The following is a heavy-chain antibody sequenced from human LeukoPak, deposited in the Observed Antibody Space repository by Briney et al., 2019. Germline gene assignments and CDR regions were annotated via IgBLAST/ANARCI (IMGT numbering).Heavy chain of an antibody. CDR1: GYTFSGNY. D-gene: IGHD1-26*01. CDR2: INPNSGGT. V-gene: IGHV1-2*02. CDR3: ARPAGSYSYYFDY. J-gene: IGHJ4*02. Sequence: ASVKVSCKASGYTFSGNYMHWVRQAPGQGLEWIGWINPNSGGTNYAQKFQGRVTMTRDTSISTAYVELSSLRSEDTAVYYCARPAGSYSYYFDYWGQGTLVTVSS.